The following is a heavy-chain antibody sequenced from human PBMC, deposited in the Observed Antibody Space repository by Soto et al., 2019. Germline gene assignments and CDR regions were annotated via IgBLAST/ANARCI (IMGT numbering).Heavy chain of an antibody. V-gene: IGHV4-59*08. CDR2: IYYSGST. Sequence: QVQLQESGPGLVKPSETLSLTCTVSGGSISSYYWSWIRQPPGKGLEWIGYIYYSGSTNYNPSLKSRVNISVDTSKNQFSLKLSSVTAADTAVYYCARQGRAVATTGGDFDYWGQGTLVTVSS. CDR3: ARQGRAVATTGGDFDY. D-gene: IGHD5-12*01. J-gene: IGHJ4*02. CDR1: GGSISSYY.